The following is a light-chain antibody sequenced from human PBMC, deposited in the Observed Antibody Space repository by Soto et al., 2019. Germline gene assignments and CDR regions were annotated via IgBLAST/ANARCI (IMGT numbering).Light chain of an antibody. CDR1: SSDVGRYNF. CDR3: SSLAADYYNHYV. CDR2: EVT. V-gene: IGLV2-8*01. J-gene: IGLJ1*01. Sequence: QSALTQPPSASGSPGQSVTISCTGTSSDVGRYNFVSWYQQHPDKAPKLMIFEVTKRPSGVPDRFSGSKSGNTASLTVSGLQAEDEADYYCSSLAADYYNHYVFGTGTKVTVL.